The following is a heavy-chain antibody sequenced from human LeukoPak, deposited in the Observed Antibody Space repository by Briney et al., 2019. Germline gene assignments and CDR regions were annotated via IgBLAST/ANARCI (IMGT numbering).Heavy chain of an antibody. CDR2: IKQDGSEE. J-gene: IGHJ3*02. V-gene: IGHV3-7*01. CDR3: AGGVGWVFDI. CDR1: GFTFSSYW. D-gene: IGHD2-8*01. Sequence: GGSLRLSCAASGFTFSSYWMTWVRQAPGKGLGWVAIIKQDGSEEYYVGSVKGRFTISRDNAKNFLSLQLNSLRAEDTAVYYCAGGVGWVFDIWGRGTMVTVSS.